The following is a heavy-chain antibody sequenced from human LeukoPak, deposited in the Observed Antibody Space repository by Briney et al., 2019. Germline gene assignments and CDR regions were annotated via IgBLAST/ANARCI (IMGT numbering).Heavy chain of an antibody. V-gene: IGHV4-59*08. J-gene: IGHJ6*02. D-gene: IGHD6-19*01. CDR2: IYYSGST. CDR1: GGSISSYY. CDR3: ARPIRTQDSGWYRYYYYGMDV. Sequence: PSETLSLTCTVSGGSISSYYWSWIRQPPGKGLEWIGYIYYSGSTNYNPSLKSRVTISVDTSKNQFSLKLSSVTAADTAVYYCARPIRTQDSGWYRYYYYGMDVWGQGTTVTVSS.